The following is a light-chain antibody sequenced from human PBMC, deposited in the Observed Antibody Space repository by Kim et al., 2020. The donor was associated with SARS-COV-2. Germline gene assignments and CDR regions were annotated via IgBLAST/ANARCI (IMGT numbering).Light chain of an antibody. V-gene: IGKV3-20*01. Sequence: CPGERATLACRASQSVSSNSLAWYQQKPGQAPRLLMYDASKRASGIPDRVSGSGSGADFTLTISRLEPEDFALYYCHLYGTSAITFGQGTRLEIK. CDR2: DAS. CDR3: HLYGTSAIT. CDR1: QSVSSNS. J-gene: IGKJ5*01.